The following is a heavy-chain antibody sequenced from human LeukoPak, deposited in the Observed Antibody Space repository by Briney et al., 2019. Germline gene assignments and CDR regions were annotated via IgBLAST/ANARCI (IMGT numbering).Heavy chain of an antibody. D-gene: IGHD3-22*01. V-gene: IGHV1-18*01. CDR3: ARAVMDSSGYYYLPLEYFQH. Sequence: VASVKVSCKASGYTFTSYGISWVRQAPGQGLEWMGWISAYNGNTNYAQKLQGRVTMTTDTSTSTAYMELRSLRSDDTAVYYCARAVMDSSGYYYLPLEYFQHWGQGTLVTVSS. CDR1: GYTFTSYG. J-gene: IGHJ1*01. CDR2: ISAYNGNT.